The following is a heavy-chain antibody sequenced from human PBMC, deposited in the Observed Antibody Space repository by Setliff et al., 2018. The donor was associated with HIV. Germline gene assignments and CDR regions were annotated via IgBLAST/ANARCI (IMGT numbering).Heavy chain of an antibody. D-gene: IGHD3-3*01. CDR1: GYTFTSYG. J-gene: IGHJ5*02. CDR2: MNPNNGNT. CDR3: AREGNFWRVFDP. V-gene: IGHV1-8*02. Sequence: ASVKVSCKASGYTFTSYGISWVRQAPGQGLEWMGWMNPNNGNTGYAQKFQGRVTMTTNTSISTAYMELSSLRSEGTAVYYCAREGNFWRVFDPWGQGTLVTVSS.